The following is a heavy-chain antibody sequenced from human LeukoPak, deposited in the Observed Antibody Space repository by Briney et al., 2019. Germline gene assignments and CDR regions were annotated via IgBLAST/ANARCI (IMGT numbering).Heavy chain of an antibody. CDR2: ISSSSSTI. CDR3: AREIYDYSGNCPHFDY. D-gene: IGHD4-23*01. Sequence: GGSLRLSCAASGFTFSNYNINWVRQAPGKGLEWISYISSSSSTIYYSDSVKGRFTISRDNAKNSLYLQMNSLRAEDTAVYYCAREIYDYSGNCPHFDYWGQGTLVTVSS. V-gene: IGHV3-48*04. J-gene: IGHJ4*02. CDR1: GFTFSNYN.